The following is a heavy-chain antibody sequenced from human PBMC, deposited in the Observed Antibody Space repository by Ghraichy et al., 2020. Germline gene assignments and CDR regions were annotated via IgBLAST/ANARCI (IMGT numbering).Heavy chain of an antibody. CDR1: GFAFSSYW. CDR3: TRDIQGPRDYGLDV. CDR2: INQDGSHK. D-gene: IGHD5-18*01. J-gene: IGHJ6*01. V-gene: IGHV3-7*01. Sequence: GGSLRHSCADSGFAFSSYWMSWVRQPPGKGLEWVANINQDGSHKYFLDSMKGRITISRDNARNSLFLQVNSLRPEDSAVYYCTRDIQGPRDYGLDVWGQGTTVTVSS.